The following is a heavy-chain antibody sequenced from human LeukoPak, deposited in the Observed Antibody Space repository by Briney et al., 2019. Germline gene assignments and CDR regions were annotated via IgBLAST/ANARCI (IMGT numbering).Heavy chain of an antibody. V-gene: IGHV3-21*01. CDR3: ARDQDGGKYYYESSGYSH. J-gene: IGHJ4*02. CDR2: TSSGGHI. CDR1: GFTFSSYG. D-gene: IGHD3-22*01. Sequence: NPGGSLRLSCAASGFTFSSYGLNWVRQAPGKGLEWVSTTSSGGHIYYEDSVKGRFTISRDNAKNSLYLQMNSLRAEDTAVYYCARDQDGGKYYYESSGYSHWGQGILVTVSS.